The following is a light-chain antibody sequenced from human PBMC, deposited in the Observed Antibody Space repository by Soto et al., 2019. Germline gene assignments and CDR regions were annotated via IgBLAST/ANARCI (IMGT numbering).Light chain of an antibody. V-gene: IGKV3-15*01. CDR1: QSVSSN. CDR3: QQYNNWPPWT. Sequence: EIVMTQSLATLSVSPGERATLSCRASQSVSSNLAWYQQKPGQAPRLLIYGASTRATGIPARFSGSGSGTEFTLTISSLQSEDFAGYYCQQYNNWPPWTFGRGTKVDIK. J-gene: IGKJ1*01. CDR2: GAS.